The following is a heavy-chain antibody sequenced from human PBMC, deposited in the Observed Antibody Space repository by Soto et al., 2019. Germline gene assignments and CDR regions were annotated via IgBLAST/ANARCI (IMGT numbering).Heavy chain of an antibody. CDR3: AKAPSWNDLPNDAFDI. V-gene: IGHV3-23*01. Sequence: GGSLRLSCAASGFTFSSYAMSWVRQAPGKGLEWVSAISGSGGSTYYADSVKGRFTISRDNSKNTLYLQMNSLRAEDTAVYYCAKAPSWNDLPNDAFDIWGQGTMVTVSS. CDR2: ISGSGGST. D-gene: IGHD1-1*01. J-gene: IGHJ3*02. CDR1: GFTFSSYA.